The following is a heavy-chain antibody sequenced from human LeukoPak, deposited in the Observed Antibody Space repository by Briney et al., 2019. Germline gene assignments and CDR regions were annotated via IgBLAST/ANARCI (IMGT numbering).Heavy chain of an antibody. CDR3: ARPLEPYYYYGMDV. CDR2: ISYDGSNK. Sequence: PGGSLRLSCAASGFTFSSYAMHWVRQAPGKGLEWVAVISYDGSNKYYADSVKGRFTISRDNSKNTRYLQMNSLRAEDTAVYYCARPLEPYYYYGMDVWGQGTTVTVSS. D-gene: IGHD5-24*01. CDR1: GFTFSSYA. J-gene: IGHJ6*02. V-gene: IGHV3-30-3*01.